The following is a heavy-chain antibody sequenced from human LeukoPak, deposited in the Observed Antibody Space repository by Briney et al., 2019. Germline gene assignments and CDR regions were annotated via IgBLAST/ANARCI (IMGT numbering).Heavy chain of an antibody. CDR2: ISYDGSNK. J-gene: IGHJ6*02. Sequence: GGSLRLSCAASKFTFSNYAMHWVRQAPGNGLEWVAVISYDGSNKYYADSVKGRFTISRDNSKNTLYLQMNSLRAEDTAVFYCARHRAQLVLDYYYGLDVWGQGTAVTVSS. V-gene: IGHV3-30-3*01. CDR3: ARHRAQLVLDYYYGLDV. D-gene: IGHD1-1*01. CDR1: KFTFSNYA.